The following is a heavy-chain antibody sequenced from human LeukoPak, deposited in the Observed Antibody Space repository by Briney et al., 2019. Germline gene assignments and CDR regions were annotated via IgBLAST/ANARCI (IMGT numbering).Heavy chain of an antibody. CDR3: ARVDTPRQPEDY. CDR1: GFTFSSYS. CDR2: ISSSSSYI. J-gene: IGHJ4*02. D-gene: IGHD5-18*01. V-gene: IGHV3-21*01. Sequence: GGSLRLSCAASGFTFSSYSMNWVRQAPGKGLEWVSSISSSSSYIYYADSVKGRFTISRDNAKNSLYLQMSSLRAEDTAVYYCARVDTPRQPEDYWGQGTLVTVSS.